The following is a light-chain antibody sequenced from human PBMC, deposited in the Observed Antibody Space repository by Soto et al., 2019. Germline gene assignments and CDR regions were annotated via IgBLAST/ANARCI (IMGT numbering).Light chain of an antibody. CDR1: QSISRY. J-gene: IGKJ1*01. CDR2: GAS. CDR3: QQYGDSPRT. V-gene: IGKV3-20*01. Sequence: IVLTQSPGTLSLSPGERTTLSCRASQSISRYLAWYQQKPGQGPRLLIYGASSRATGIPDRFSGSGSGTDFTFTISRLEPGDFAVYYCQQYGDSPRTFGQGTKVDIK.